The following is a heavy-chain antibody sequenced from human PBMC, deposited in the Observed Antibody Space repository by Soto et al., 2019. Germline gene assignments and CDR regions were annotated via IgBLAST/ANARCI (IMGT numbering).Heavy chain of an antibody. D-gene: IGHD3-10*01. CDR1: GFTVSTHY. V-gene: IGHV3-66*01. J-gene: IGHJ6*02. Sequence: VPLVASGGGLVQPGGSLRLSCAASGFTVSTHYMTWVRQAPGKGLEWVSVMFYGGSTYYADSVKGRFTLSRDDSENTLYLQMNSLRAEDTAVYYCATTGMGITLYYYYHGMDVWGQGTTVTVSS. CDR3: ATTGMGITLYYYYHGMDV. CDR2: MFYGGST.